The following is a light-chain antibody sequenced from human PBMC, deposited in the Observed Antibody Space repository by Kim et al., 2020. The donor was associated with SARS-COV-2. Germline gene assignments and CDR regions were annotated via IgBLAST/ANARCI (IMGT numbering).Light chain of an antibody. CDR3: YSAADNTWV. CDR1: VLAKKY. Sequence: SYELTQPSSVSVSPGQTARITCSGDVLAKKYARWFQQKPGHAPVLVIYKDSERPSGIPERFSGSSSGTTVTLTISGAQVEDEADYYCYSAADNTWVFGGGTQLTVL. CDR2: KDS. V-gene: IGLV3-27*01. J-gene: IGLJ3*02.